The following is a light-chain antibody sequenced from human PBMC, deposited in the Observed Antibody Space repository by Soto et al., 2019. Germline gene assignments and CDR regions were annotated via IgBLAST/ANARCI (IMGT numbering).Light chain of an antibody. V-gene: IGKV3-15*01. CDR2: GAS. Sequence: EIVMTQSPATLSVSPGERATLSCRASQSVSSNLAWYQQKPGQAPRLLIYGASTRASGIPVRFSGSGSGTXXXXXXXXXQSEDFAVYYCQQYNNWPPYTFGQGTKLEIK. CDR1: QSVSSN. J-gene: IGKJ2*01. CDR3: QQYNNWPPYT.